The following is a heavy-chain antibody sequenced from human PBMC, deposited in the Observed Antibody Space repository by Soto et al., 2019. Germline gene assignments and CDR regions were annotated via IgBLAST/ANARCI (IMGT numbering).Heavy chain of an antibody. V-gene: IGHV4-34*01. J-gene: IGHJ6*02. CDR3: ARGLGKGLYYYYGMDG. D-gene: IGHD6-13*01. Sequence: QVQLQQWGAGLLKTSETLSLTCAVYGGSFSGYYWRWIRQPPGKGLEWIGEINHSGSTNYNPSLKSRVTISVDTSKNQFSLKLSSVTAADTAVYYCARGLGKGLYYYYGMDGWGQGTTVTVSS. CDR1: GGSFSGYY. CDR2: INHSGST.